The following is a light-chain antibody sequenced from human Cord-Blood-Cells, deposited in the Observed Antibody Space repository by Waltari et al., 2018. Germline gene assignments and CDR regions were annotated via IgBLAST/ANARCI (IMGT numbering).Light chain of an antibody. Sequence: QSALTQPASVSGSPGQSITISCTGTSSDVGGYNYASWYQQHPGKAPKLMIYEVSNRPSGVSKRFSGSKSGSTASLTISGLQAEDEADYYCSSYTSSSTWVFGGGTKLTVL. CDR1: SSDVGGYNY. CDR3: SSYTSSSTWV. V-gene: IGLV2-14*01. CDR2: EVS. J-gene: IGLJ3*02.